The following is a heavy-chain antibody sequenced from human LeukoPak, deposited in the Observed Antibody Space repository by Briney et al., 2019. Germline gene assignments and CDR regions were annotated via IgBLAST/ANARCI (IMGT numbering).Heavy chain of an antibody. D-gene: IGHD2-2*01. V-gene: IGHV1-18*01. Sequence: ASVKVSCKASGYTFTSYGISWVRQAPGQGLEWMGWISAYNGNTNYAQKPQGRVTMTTDTSTSTAYMELRSLRSDDTAVYYCARDQGRDCSSTSCHYYYYMDVWGKGTTVTVSS. CDR1: GYTFTSYG. CDR3: ARDQGRDCSSTSCHYYYYMDV. CDR2: ISAYNGNT. J-gene: IGHJ6*03.